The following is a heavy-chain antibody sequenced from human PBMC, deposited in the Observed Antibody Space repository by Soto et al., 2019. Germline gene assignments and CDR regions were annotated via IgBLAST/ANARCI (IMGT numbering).Heavy chain of an antibody. CDR3: SARAYDTNGYYRFDP. Sequence: SETLSLTCAVYGGSFSGHSWTWIRQSPGKGLEWIGDINHSGRVNYSPSLKSRVTISLDTSKNQFSLTLSAVTAADTAMYYCSARAYDTNGYYRFDPWGQGTLVTVSS. D-gene: IGHD3-22*01. CDR1: GGSFSGHS. CDR2: INHSGRV. V-gene: IGHV4-34*01. J-gene: IGHJ5*01.